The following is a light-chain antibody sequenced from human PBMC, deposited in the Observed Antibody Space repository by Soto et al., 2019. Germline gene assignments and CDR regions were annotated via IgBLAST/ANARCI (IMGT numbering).Light chain of an antibody. CDR1: SSDVGSYNY. CDR2: DVS. J-gene: IGLJ2*01. V-gene: IGLV2-14*01. Sequence: QSALTQPASVSGSPGQSITISCTGTSSDVGSYNYVSWYQQHPGKAPKLMIYDVSNRPSGVSNRFSGSKSGNTASLTISGLQAEDEADYYCSSYTRSDTLVFGGGTKVTVL. CDR3: SSYTRSDTLV.